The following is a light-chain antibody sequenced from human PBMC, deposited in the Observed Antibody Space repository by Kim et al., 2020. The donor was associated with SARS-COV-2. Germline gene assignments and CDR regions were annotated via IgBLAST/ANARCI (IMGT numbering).Light chain of an antibody. CDR1: DIDSKS. CDR2: YGS. CDR3: QVWDSSSDPL. J-gene: IGLJ2*01. V-gene: IGLV3-21*04. Sequence: ATGNTAGSNCSRNDIDSKSAHWYQQRPGQAPVVVNYYGSDRPSGIPARVSGSNSGNTATLTNSRVEAGNEADYYCQVWDSSSDPLFGGGTKLTVL.